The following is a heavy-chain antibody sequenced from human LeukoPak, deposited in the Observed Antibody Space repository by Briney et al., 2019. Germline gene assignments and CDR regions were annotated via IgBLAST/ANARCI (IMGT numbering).Heavy chain of an antibody. CDR2: ISYDGSNK. Sequence: SLRLSCAASGFTFSSYAMHWVRQAPGKGLGWVAVISYDGSNKYYADSVKGRFTISRDNSKNTLYLQMNSLRVEDTAVYYCASSDWRSPFDYWGQGTLVTVSS. CDR1: GFTFSSYA. J-gene: IGHJ4*02. D-gene: IGHD1-1*01. CDR3: ASSDWRSPFDY. V-gene: IGHV3-30-3*01.